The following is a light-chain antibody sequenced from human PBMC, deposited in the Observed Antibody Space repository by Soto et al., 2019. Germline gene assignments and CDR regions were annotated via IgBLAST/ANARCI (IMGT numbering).Light chain of an antibody. V-gene: IGKV3-20*01. CDR3: QQYGGSPQT. CDR2: GAS. Sequence: EIVLAQSPGTLSLSPGERATLSCRASQSVSSYLAWYQHKPGQAPRLLIYGASSSATGIPDRFSGSGSGTDFTLTISRLEPRDFAVYYCQQYGGSPQTFGHGTRVELK. J-gene: IGKJ1*01. CDR1: QSVSSY.